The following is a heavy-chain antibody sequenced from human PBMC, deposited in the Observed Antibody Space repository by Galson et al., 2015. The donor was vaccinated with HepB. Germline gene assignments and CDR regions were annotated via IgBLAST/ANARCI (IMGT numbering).Heavy chain of an antibody. J-gene: IGHJ4*02. CDR3: ARAVQRGVIIL. Sequence: SLRLSCAASGFTVSSNYMSWVRQAPGKGLEWVSVIYSGTSTSYADPVKGRFTISRDNSKNTLYLQMNSLRAEDTAVYDCARAVQRGVIILWGQGTLVTVSS. CDR2: IYSGTST. CDR1: GFTVSSNY. V-gene: IGHV3-66*01. D-gene: IGHD3-10*01.